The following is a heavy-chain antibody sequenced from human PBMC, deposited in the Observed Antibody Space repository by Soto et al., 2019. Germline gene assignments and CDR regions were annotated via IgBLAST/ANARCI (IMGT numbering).Heavy chain of an antibody. CDR2: IYPGDSDT. V-gene: IGHV5-51*01. D-gene: IGHD3-16*02. CDR1: GYSFTSYW. Sequence: GESLKISCKGSGYSFTSYWIGWVRQMPGRGLEWMGIIYPGDSDTRYSPSFQGQVTISADKSISTAYLQWSSLKASDTAMYYCASQGDYIYGSYRLGEAFDIWGQGTMVTVSS. J-gene: IGHJ3*02. CDR3: ASQGDYIYGSYRLGEAFDI.